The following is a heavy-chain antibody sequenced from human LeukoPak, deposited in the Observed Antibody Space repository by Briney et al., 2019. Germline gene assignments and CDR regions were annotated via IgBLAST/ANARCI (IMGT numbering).Heavy chain of an antibody. Sequence: PGGSLRLSCAASGFIVNNNYMTWVRQARGKGLEWVSVIYSGGTTYYADSVKGRFTISRDNSNNIVYFQMDNLRVEDTAVYYCARGRPGGNYYYMDVWGKGTTVTVSS. CDR1: GFIVNNNY. CDR2: IYSGGTT. D-gene: IGHD3-10*01. J-gene: IGHJ6*03. CDR3: ARGRPGGNYYYMDV. V-gene: IGHV3-53*01.